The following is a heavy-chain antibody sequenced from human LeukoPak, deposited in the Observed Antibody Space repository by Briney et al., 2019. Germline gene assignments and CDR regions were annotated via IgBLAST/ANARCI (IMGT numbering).Heavy chain of an antibody. CDR1: GFTLPRYT. Sequence: GGSVRLSCSASGFTLPRYTIKWVRPAPPQALAWVSSICRRYSYIHYADSVKGRFTISRDNAMNSLFLQMNSLRAEDTAVYFCTRVEAAYSSGWFLYYYGMDVWGQGTTVTVSS. J-gene: IGHJ6*02. V-gene: IGHV3-21*01. D-gene: IGHD6-19*01. CDR3: TRVEAAYSSGWFLYYYGMDV. CDR2: ICRRYSYI.